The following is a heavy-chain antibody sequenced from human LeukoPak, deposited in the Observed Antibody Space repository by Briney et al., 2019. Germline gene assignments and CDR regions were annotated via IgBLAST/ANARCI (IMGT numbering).Heavy chain of an antibody. CDR2: INSDGSNR. V-gene: IGHV3-74*01. CDR1: GSTFSSHW. D-gene: IGHD2-15*01. CDR3: ARSLGGAGSYDI. Sequence: GGSLRLSCAASGSTFSSHWMHWVRQAPGKGLVWVSRINSDGSNRNYADSVKGRFIISRDNAKNTVYLQMNSLRVEDTAVYYCARSLGGAGSYDIWGQGTMVTVSS. J-gene: IGHJ3*02.